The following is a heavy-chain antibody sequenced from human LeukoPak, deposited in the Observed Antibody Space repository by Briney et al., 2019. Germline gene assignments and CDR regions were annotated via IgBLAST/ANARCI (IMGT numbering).Heavy chain of an antibody. CDR2: IYYSGST. J-gene: IGHJ5*02. D-gene: IGHD4-17*01. V-gene: IGHV4-59*01. CDR3: ARLQDGDYRRLGVNWFDP. Sequence: PSETLSLTXTVSGGSISSYYWSWIRQPPGKGLEWIGYIYYSGSTNYNPSLKSRVTISVDTSKNQFSLKLSSATAADTAVYYCARLQDGDYRRLGVNWFDPWGQGTLVTVSS. CDR1: GGSISSYY.